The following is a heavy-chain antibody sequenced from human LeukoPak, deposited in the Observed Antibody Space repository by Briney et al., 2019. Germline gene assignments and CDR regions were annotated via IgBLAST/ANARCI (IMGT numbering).Heavy chain of an antibody. CDR2: INPNSGVT. D-gene: IGHD5-18*01. CDR3: AKDAYSGFSSSYNMDS. Sequence: GASVKVSCKASGYTVTGHYLRRVRQAPGQGHEWIGCINPNSGVTNYAQKFQGRVRMTRDTSINTAYMELHSLTSDDTAMYYFAKDAYSGFSSSYNMDSWGQGTLVTVSS. CDR1: GYTVTGHY. V-gene: IGHV1-2*02. J-gene: IGHJ4*02.